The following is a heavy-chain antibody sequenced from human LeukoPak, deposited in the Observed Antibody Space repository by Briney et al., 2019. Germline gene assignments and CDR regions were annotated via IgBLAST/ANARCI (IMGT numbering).Heavy chain of an antibody. CDR2: IYTSGTT. V-gene: IGHV4-4*07. Sequence: SETLSLTCTVSGGSISSYYWSWIWQSAGKGLEWIGRIYTSGTTNYNPSLRSRVTMSLDTSKNQFSLKLTSVTAADTAVYYCARGPMYTSGWYVYWGQGTLVTVSS. J-gene: IGHJ4*02. D-gene: IGHD6-19*01. CDR3: ARGPMYTSGWYVY. CDR1: GGSISSYY.